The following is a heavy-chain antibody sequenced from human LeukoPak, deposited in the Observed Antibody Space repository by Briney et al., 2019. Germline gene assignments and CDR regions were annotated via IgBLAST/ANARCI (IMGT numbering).Heavy chain of an antibody. Sequence: GGSLKLSCAASGFTFNTYGMHWVRQAPGKGLEWVAFIQSDGGNEYYADSVKGRFTISRDNSKNTVHLQMNSLRAEDTAVYYCARRYNWNYDYWGQGTLATVSS. CDR3: ARRYNWNYDY. CDR2: IQSDGGNE. D-gene: IGHD1-7*01. J-gene: IGHJ4*02. V-gene: IGHV3-30*02. CDR1: GFTFNTYG.